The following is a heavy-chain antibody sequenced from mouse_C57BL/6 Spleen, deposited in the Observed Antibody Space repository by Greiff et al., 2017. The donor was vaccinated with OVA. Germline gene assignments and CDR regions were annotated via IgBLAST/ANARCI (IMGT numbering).Heavy chain of an antibody. CDR3: ARNYYGSSYLYFDV. Sequence: VKLQESGPGLVQPSQSLSITCTVSGFSLTSYGVHWVRQSPGKGLEWLGVIWSGGSTDYNAAFISRLSISKDNSKSQVFFKMNSLQADDTAIYYCARNYYGSSYLYFDVWGTGTTVTVSS. J-gene: IGHJ1*03. V-gene: IGHV2-2*01. CDR2: IWSGGST. D-gene: IGHD1-1*01. CDR1: GFSLTSYG.